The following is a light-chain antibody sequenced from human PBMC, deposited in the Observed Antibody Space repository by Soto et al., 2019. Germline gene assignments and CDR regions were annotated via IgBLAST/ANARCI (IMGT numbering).Light chain of an antibody. Sequence: DIPMTQSPSTLSASVGDRVTITCRASQSIGTWLAWYQQEPGKAPKLLIYDASSLESGVPSRFSGSGSGTEFTLTISSLQPDDFATYYCQQYNTYWTFGQGTKVEIK. V-gene: IGKV1-5*01. CDR3: QQYNTYWT. CDR1: QSIGTW. CDR2: DAS. J-gene: IGKJ1*01.